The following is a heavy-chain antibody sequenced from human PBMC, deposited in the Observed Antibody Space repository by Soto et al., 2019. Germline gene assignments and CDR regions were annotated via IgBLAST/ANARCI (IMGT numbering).Heavy chain of an antibody. D-gene: IGHD3-9*01. CDR3: ARGRASAFSLTGYSSGY. CDR1: GYTFTSYG. Sequence: ASVKVSCKASGYTFTSYGISWVRQAPGQGLEWMGWMNPNSGNTGYAQKFQGRVTMTRNTSISTAYMELSSLRSEDTAVYYCARGRASAFSLTGYSSGYWGQGTLVTVSS. V-gene: IGHV1-8*02. CDR2: MNPNSGNT. J-gene: IGHJ4*02.